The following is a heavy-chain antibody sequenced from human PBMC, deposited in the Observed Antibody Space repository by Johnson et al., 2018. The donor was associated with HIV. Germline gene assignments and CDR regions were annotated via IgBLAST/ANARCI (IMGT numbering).Heavy chain of an antibody. CDR3: ARDRPSKWLRSNDDAFDI. D-gene: IGHD5-12*01. J-gene: IGHJ3*02. Sequence: QVQLVESGGGVVRPGGSLRLSCVASGFTFSYSAFHWVRQAPGEGLEWVALISSDGSSKYYADSVKGRFTISRDNSKNTLYLQMNSLRAEDTAVYYCARDRPSKWLRSNDDAFDIWGQGTMVTVSS. CDR1: GFTFSYSA. V-gene: IGHV3-30-3*01. CDR2: ISSDGSSK.